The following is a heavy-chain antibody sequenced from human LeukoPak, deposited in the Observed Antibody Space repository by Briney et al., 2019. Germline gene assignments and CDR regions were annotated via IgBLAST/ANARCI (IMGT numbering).Heavy chain of an antibody. J-gene: IGHJ6*02. D-gene: IGHD1-7*01. CDR3: AFAGTTPHYGMDV. CDR1: GFTFSSYG. Sequence: PGGSLRLSCAASGFTFSSYGMHWVRQAPGKGLEWVAVIWYDGSNKYYADSVKGRFTISRDNSKNTLYLQMNSLRAEDTAVYYCAFAGTTPHYGMDVWGQGTTVTVSS. V-gene: IGHV3-33*01. CDR2: IWYDGSNK.